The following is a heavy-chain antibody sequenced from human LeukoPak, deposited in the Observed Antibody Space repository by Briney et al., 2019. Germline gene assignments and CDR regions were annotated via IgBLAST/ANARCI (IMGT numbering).Heavy chain of an antibody. D-gene: IGHD1-26*01. Sequence: GGSLRLSCVVSGITLSTYGMSWVRQAPGRGLEWVSAVRGSDADTSYADSVKGRFTISRDNSKNTLYLQMNSLRAEDTAVYYCAKNRGGSYYSGSDYWGQGTLVTVSS. J-gene: IGHJ4*02. CDR1: GITLSTYG. CDR3: AKNRGGSYYSGSDY. CDR2: VRGSDADT. V-gene: IGHV3-23*01.